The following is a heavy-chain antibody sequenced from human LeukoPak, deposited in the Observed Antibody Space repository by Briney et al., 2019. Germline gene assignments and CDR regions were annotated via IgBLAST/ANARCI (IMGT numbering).Heavy chain of an antibody. Sequence: GESLKISCKGSGYSFTSYWIGWVRQMPGKGLEWMGIIYPGDSDTRYSPSFQGQVTISADKSISTAYLQWSSLKASDTAMYYCARSLYYYDSSGCSDYWGQGTLVTVSS. CDR1: GYSFTSYW. CDR2: IYPGDSDT. CDR3: ARSLYYYDSSGCSDY. J-gene: IGHJ4*02. V-gene: IGHV5-51*01. D-gene: IGHD3-22*01.